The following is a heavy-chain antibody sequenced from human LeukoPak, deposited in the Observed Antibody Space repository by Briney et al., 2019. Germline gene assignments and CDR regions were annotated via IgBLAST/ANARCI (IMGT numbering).Heavy chain of an antibody. V-gene: IGHV3-48*03. Sequence: GGSLRLSCTASGFTFGDYTMSWFRQAPGKGLEWVSYISSSGSTIYYADSVKGRFTISRDNAKNSLYLQMNSLRAEDTAVYYCAELGITMIGGVWGKGTTVTISS. D-gene: IGHD3-10*02. J-gene: IGHJ6*04. CDR2: ISSSGSTI. CDR1: GFTFGDYT. CDR3: AELGITMIGGV.